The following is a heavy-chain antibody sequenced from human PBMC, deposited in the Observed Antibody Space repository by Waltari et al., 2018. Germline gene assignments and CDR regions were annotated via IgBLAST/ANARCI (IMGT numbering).Heavy chain of an antibody. Sequence: QVQLQESGPGLVKPSETLSLTCAVSGYSISSGYYWDWIRQPPGKGLEWIGSIYHSGSTYYNPALKSGVTISVDTSKNQFSLKLSSVTAADTAVYYCASPMATITNDAFDIWGQGTMVTVSS. D-gene: IGHD5-12*01. CDR1: GYSISSGYY. J-gene: IGHJ3*02. V-gene: IGHV4-38-2*01. CDR3: ASPMATITNDAFDI. CDR2: IYHSGST.